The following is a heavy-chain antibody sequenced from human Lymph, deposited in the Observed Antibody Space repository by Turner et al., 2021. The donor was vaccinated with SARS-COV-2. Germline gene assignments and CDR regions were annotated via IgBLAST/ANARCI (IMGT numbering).Heavy chain of an antibody. CDR3: ARERYDSSGSESYYFDY. J-gene: IGHJ4*02. CDR2: ISSSSSYI. Sequence: EVQLMESGGGLFKPGGSLRLSCSASGFTFSSYTRNWVRQAPGKGLGWGSYISSSSSYIYYADSVKGRVTISRDNAKNSLYLQMNSLRDEDTAVYYCARERYDSSGSESYYFDYWGQGTLVTVSS. D-gene: IGHD3-22*01. CDR1: GFTFSSYT. V-gene: IGHV3-21*01.